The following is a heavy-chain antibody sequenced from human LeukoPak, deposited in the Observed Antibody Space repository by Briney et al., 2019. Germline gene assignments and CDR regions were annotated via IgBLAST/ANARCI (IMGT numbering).Heavy chain of an antibody. Sequence: GGSLRLSCAASGFTFSSYSMNWVRQAPGKGLEWVSSISSSSSYIYYADPVKGRFTISRDNAKNSLYLQMNSLRAEDTALYYCARDITDTAMVAWNDAFDIWGQGTMVTVSS. CDR1: GFTFSSYS. CDR2: ISSSSSYI. CDR3: ARDITDTAMVAWNDAFDI. V-gene: IGHV3-21*04. J-gene: IGHJ3*02. D-gene: IGHD5-18*01.